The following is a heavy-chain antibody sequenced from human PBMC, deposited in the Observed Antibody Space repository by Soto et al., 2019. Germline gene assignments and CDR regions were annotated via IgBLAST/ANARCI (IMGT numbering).Heavy chain of an antibody. V-gene: IGHV1-69*13. J-gene: IGHJ5*02. Sequence: QVQLVQSGAEVKKPGASVKVSCKASGYTFTSYGISWVRQAPGQGLEWMGGIIPIFGTANYAQKFQGRVTITADESTSTAYMELSSLRSEDTAVYYCARKGGYLSNWFDPWGQGTLVTVSS. CDR1: GYTFTSYG. CDR2: IIPIFGTA. D-gene: IGHD5-18*01. CDR3: ARKGGYLSNWFDP.